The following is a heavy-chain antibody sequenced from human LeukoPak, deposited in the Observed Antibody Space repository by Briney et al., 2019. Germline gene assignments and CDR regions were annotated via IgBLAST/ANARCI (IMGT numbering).Heavy chain of an antibody. J-gene: IGHJ4*02. CDR1: GDRVSSNTAA. Sequence: SQTLSLSCGISGDRVSSNTAAWNWIRQSPSRGLEWLGRTYYRSKWYNNYAVSVKSRITISPDTSKNQFSLQLNSVTPEDAAMYYCARGDYYSDMGFFDYWGQGTLVTVSS. CDR3: ARGDYYSDMGFFDY. V-gene: IGHV6-1*01. D-gene: IGHD3-22*01. CDR2: TYYRSKWYN.